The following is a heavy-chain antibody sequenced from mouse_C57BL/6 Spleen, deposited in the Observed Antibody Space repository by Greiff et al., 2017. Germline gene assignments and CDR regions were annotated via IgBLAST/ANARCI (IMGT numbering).Heavy chain of an antibody. CDR3: ARKDPLGDMDY. V-gene: IGHV1-53*01. J-gene: IGHJ4*01. Sequence: QVQLQQPGTELVKPGASVKMSCKASGYTFTSYWMHWVKQRPGQGLEWIGNINPSNGGTNYNEKFKSKATLTVDKSSSTAYMQRSSLTSEDSAVYYCARKDPLGDMDYWGQGTSVTVSS. CDR2: INPSNGGT. CDR1: GYTFTSYW.